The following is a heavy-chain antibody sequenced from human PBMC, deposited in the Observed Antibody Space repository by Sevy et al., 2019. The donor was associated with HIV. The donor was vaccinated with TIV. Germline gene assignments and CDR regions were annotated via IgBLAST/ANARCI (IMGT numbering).Heavy chain of an antibody. D-gene: IGHD6-13*01. CDR2: IKEDGSET. V-gene: IGHV3-7*01. CDR1: GFTFSSYW. CDR3: VRAIGAAGSY. J-gene: IGHJ4*02. Sequence: GGSLRLSCEASGFTFSSYWMSWVRQAPGKGLEWVANIKEDGSETYYVESVKGRFTISRDNAKNSVYLQMNSLRAEDAALYYCVRAIGAAGSYWGLGTLVTVSS.